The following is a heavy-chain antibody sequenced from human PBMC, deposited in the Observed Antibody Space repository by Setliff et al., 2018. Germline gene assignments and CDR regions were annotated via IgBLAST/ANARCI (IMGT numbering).Heavy chain of an antibody. V-gene: IGHV4-39*01. CDR2: TFYSGST. J-gene: IGHJ4*02. Sequence: SETLSLTCTVSGGSISISGYYWGWIRQPPGKGLEWIGSTFYSGSTYYNPPLKSRVSISVDTSKNQFSLRLSSVTAADTAVYYCARHSNSWPVDYWGQGTQVTVSS. CDR1: GGSISISGYY. D-gene: IGHD6-13*01. CDR3: ARHSNSWPVDY.